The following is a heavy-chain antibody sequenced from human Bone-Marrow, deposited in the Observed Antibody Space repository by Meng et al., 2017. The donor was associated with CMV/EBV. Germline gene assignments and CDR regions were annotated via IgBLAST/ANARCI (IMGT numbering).Heavy chain of an antibody. CDR3: ARDVGSGYYGVFNWFDP. Sequence: SVKVSCKASGGTFSSYAISWVRQAPGQGLEWMGGIIPIFGTANYAQKFQGRVTITTDESTSTAYMELSSLRSDDTAVYYCARDVGSGYYGVFNWFDPWGQGTLVTVSS. D-gene: IGHD3-22*01. CDR1: GGTFSSYA. J-gene: IGHJ5*02. CDR2: IIPIFGTA. V-gene: IGHV1-69*05.